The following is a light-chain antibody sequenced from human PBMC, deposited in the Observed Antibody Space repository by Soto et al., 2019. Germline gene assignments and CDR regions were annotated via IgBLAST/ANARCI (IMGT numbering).Light chain of an antibody. CDR3: QQYGTSPPLT. CDR2: GAS. CDR1: QSVSRTY. Sequence: VLTQSPLSLSVTLGQPATLPFRASQSVSRTYLAWYQQKPGQAPRLLIYGASSRATGIPDRFSGSGSATDFTLTISRLEPEDFAVYYCQQYGTSPPLTFGGGTKVDIK. J-gene: IGKJ4*01. V-gene: IGKV3-20*01.